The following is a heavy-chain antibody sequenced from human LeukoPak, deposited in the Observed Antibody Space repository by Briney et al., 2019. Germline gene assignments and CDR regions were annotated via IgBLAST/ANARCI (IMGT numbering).Heavy chain of an antibody. CDR2: IYYSGST. CDR1: GGSISSSSYY. J-gene: IGHJ5*02. Sequence: SETLSLTCTVSGGSISSSSYYWGWIRQPPGKGLEWIGSIYYSGSTYYNPSLKSRVTISVDTSKNQFSLKLSSVTAADTAVYYCARDMSSAKRWFDPWGQGTLVTVSS. CDR3: ARDMSSAKRWFDP. V-gene: IGHV4-39*07. D-gene: IGHD3-10*02.